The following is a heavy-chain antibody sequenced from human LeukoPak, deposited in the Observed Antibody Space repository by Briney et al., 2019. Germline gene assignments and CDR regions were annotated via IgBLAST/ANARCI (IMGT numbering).Heavy chain of an antibody. CDR2: IKHGGFT. Sequence: SETLSLTCAVHGGSFSGFYWTWLRQPPGKELEWIGEIKHGGFTNYHPSLKSRVTMSEDTSNNQFSLKRTSVTAADTAVYYCARGLGEGYPDYWGPGTLVTVSS. CDR1: GGSFSGFY. J-gene: IGHJ4*02. D-gene: IGHD5-12*01. V-gene: IGHV4-34*01. CDR3: ARGLGEGYPDY.